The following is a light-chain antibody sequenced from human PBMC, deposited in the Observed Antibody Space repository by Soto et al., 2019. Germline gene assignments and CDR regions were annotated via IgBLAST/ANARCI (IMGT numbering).Light chain of an antibody. CDR3: QQYGSSPRK. CDR1: RTVRSSS. V-gene: IGKV3-20*01. J-gene: IGKJ1*01. CDR2: GAA. Sequence: DIVLTRSPGALSLSPGERATVYFMGSRTVRSSSLAWYQPKPGQAPRLLIFGAATRAAGFPDRFSGSRSGTDFTLTISRLEPEDFAVYYCQQYGSSPRKCGQGTKGDIK.